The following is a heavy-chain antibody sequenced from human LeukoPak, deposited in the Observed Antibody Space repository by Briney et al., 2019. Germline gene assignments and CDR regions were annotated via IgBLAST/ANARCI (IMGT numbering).Heavy chain of an antibody. CDR2: IYSTGSA. D-gene: IGHD4-17*01. CDR1: GGSISSYY. CDR3: ARVADYGDYVGGGWIDP. V-gene: IGHV4-4*07. J-gene: IGHJ5*02. Sequence: SETLSLTCTVSGGSISSYYWSWIRQPAGKGLEWIGRIYSTGSANYNPSLKSRVTMSVDTSENQFSLKLSSVTAADTAVYYCARVADYGDYVGGGWIDPWGQGTLVTVSS.